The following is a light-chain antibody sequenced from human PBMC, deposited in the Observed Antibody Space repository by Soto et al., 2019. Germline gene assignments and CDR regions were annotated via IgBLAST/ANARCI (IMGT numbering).Light chain of an antibody. J-gene: IGKJ1*01. CDR3: QQYNSYLKWT. Sequence: DIQMTQSPSTLSASVGDRVTITCRASQSISNWLAWYQQKPGKVPKLLIYKASTLESGVPSRFSGSASGTEFTLTISSLQPDDFATYYCQQYNSYLKWTFGQGTKVDIK. CDR2: KAS. V-gene: IGKV1-5*03. CDR1: QSISNW.